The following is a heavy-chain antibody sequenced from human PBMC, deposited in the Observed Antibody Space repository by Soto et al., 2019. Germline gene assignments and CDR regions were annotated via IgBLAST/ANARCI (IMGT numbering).Heavy chain of an antibody. V-gene: IGHV3-21*01. CDR2: ISTSSNYI. J-gene: IGHJ4*02. Sequence: GGSLRLSCAASGFTFSSYSMNWGRQAPGKGLEWVSSISTSSNYIYYADSVKGRFTISRDNAKNSLYLQMNSLRAEDTAVYYCARSPGLYYFESWGQGTLVPAS. CDR3: ARSPGLYYFES. CDR1: GFTFSSYS. D-gene: IGHD2-21*02.